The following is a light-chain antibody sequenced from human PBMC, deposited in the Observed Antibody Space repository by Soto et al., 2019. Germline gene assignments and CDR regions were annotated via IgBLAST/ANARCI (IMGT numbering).Light chain of an antibody. Sequence: DIQMTQSPSTLPASVGDRVTITCRASQSISTRLAWYQHKPGRAPKLLIFDASSVESGVPSRFSGSGSGTEFTLTISSLQPDDLATYYCQQCYDYSPYTFGQGTKVEI. CDR2: DAS. CDR3: QQCYDYSPYT. CDR1: QSISTR. J-gene: IGKJ2*01. V-gene: IGKV1-5*01.